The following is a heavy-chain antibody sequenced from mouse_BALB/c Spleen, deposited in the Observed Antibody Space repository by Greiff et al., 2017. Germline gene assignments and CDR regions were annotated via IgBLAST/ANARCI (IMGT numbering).Heavy chain of an antibody. CDR1: GYTFSSYW. D-gene: IGHD2-14*01. J-gene: IGHJ4*01. CDR2: ILPGSGST. Sequence: QVQLKESGAELMKPGASVKISCKATGYTFSSYWIEWVKQRPGHGLEWIGEILPGSGSTNYNEKFKGKATFTAATSSNTAYMQLSSLTSEDSAVYYCARYYRYDAYYAMDYWGQGTSVTVSS. V-gene: IGHV1-9*01. CDR3: ARYYRYDAYYAMDY.